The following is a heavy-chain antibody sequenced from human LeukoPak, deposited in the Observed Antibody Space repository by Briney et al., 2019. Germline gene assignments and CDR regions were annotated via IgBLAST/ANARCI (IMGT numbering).Heavy chain of an antibody. V-gene: IGHV3-30*04. CDR3: ARVGGWFGELWHHFDY. CDR2: ISYDGSNK. J-gene: IGHJ4*02. CDR1: GFTFSSYA. Sequence: GRSLRLSCAASGFTFSSYAMHWVRQAPGKGLEWVAVISYDGSNKYYADSVKGRFTISRDNSKNTLYLQMNSLRAEDTAVYYCARVGGWFGELWHHFDYWGQGTLVTVSS. D-gene: IGHD3-10*01.